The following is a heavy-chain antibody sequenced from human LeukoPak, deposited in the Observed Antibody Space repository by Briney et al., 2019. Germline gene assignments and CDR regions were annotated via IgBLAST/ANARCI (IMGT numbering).Heavy chain of an antibody. D-gene: IGHD6-19*01. Sequence: GGSLRLSCAASGFTFSNYWMSWVRQAPGKGLEWVANIKFDGSDKFYVDSVKGRFTISRDNAKNLLYLQMNSLRAEDTAVYYCAKARPKIWLAPDYWGQGTLVTVSS. CDR3: AKARPKIWLAPDY. CDR1: GFTFSNYW. V-gene: IGHV3-7*03. CDR2: IKFDGSDK. J-gene: IGHJ4*02.